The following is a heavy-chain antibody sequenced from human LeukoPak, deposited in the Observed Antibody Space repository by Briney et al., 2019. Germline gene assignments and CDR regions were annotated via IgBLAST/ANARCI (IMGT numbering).Heavy chain of an antibody. D-gene: IGHD3-16*01. J-gene: IGHJ4*02. CDR3: ARLRRSRLAELDY. CDR2: SYHSGNT. Sequence: SETLSLTCTVSAYSISGGYYWGWIRQPPGKGLEWIGTSYHSGNTYYDPSLKSRVTISIDTSKNQFSLKLSSVTATDTAVYYCARLRRSRLAELDYWGQGTLVTVSS. CDR1: AYSISGGYY. V-gene: IGHV4-38-2*02.